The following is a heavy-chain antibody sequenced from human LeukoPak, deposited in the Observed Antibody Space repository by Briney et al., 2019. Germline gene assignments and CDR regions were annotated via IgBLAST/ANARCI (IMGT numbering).Heavy chain of an antibody. D-gene: IGHD6-19*01. V-gene: IGHV3-43*01. CDR2: ISWDGDNT. CDR1: GFTFDDYT. Sequence: GGSLRLSCAASGFTFDDYTLSWVRQAPGKGLEWVALISWDGDNTYYVDSVKGRFTISRDNSKNSLYLQMNSLRTEDTALYYCAKGNSIAVSAFFDYWGQGTLVTVSS. CDR3: AKGNSIAVSAFFDY. J-gene: IGHJ4*02.